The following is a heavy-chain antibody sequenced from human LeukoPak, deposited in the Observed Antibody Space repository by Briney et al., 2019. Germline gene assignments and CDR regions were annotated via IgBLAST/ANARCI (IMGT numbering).Heavy chain of an antibody. CDR3: ARSIIVVPAAFDY. V-gene: IGHV4-31*03. J-gene: IGHJ4*02. CDR1: GGSISSGGYY. Sequence: SETLSLTCTVSGGSISSGGYYWSWICHHPGKGLEWIGYIYYSGSTYYNPSLKSRVTISVDTSKNQFSLKLSSVTAADTAVYYCARSIIVVPAAFDYWGQGTLVTVSS. D-gene: IGHD2-2*01. CDR2: IYYSGST.